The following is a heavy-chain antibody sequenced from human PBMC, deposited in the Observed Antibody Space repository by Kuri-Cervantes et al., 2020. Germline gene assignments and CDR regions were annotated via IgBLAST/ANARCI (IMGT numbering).Heavy chain of an antibody. V-gene: IGHV1-2*02. CDR3: ARGHHKSGYWHFYDN. CDR1: GYTFTGYY. D-gene: IGHD3-22*01. J-gene: IGHJ4*02. Sequence: ASVKVSCKASGYTFTGYYMHWVRQAPGQGLEWMGWINPNSGGTNYAQKFQGRVTMTRDTSISTAYMELSRLRSDDTAVYYCARGHHKSGYWHFYDNWGQGTLVTVSS. CDR2: INPNSGGT.